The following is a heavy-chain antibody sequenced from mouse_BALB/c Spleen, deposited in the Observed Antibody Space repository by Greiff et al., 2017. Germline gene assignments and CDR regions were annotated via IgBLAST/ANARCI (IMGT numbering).Heavy chain of an antibody. CDR3: ARAYGNYGYFDV. CDR2: ISDGGSYT. Sequence: DVKLVESGGGLVKPGGSLKLSCAASGFTFSDYYMYWVRQTPEKRLEWVATISDGGSYTYYPDSVKGRFTISRDNAKNNLYLQMSSLKSEDTAMYYCARAYGNYGYFDVWGAGTTVTVSS. D-gene: IGHD2-1*01. CDR1: GFTFSDYY. V-gene: IGHV5-4*02. J-gene: IGHJ1*01.